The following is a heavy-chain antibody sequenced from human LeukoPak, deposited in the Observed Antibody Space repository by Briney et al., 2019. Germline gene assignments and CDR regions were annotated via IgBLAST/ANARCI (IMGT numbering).Heavy chain of an antibody. CDR2: IILIFGTA. V-gene: IGHV1-69*06. CDR3: AGDYGPYYYYYMDV. J-gene: IGHJ6*03. CDR1: GGTFSSYA. D-gene: IGHD4-17*01. Sequence: ASVKVSCKASGGTFSSYAISWVRQAPGQGLEWMGGIILIFGTANYAQKFQGRVTITADKSTSTAYMELSSLRSEDTAVYYCAGDYGPYYYYYMDVWGKGTTVTVSS.